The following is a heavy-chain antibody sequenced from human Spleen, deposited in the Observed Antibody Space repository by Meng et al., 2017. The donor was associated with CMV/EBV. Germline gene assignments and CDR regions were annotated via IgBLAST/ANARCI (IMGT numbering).Heavy chain of an antibody. CDR2: INPNSGFT. CDR3: AKSGSPHTLMVYAIHGWFDP. Sequence: ASVKVSCKASGYTFTGHYIHWVRQAPGQGLEWMGWINPNSGFTNYAQKFQGRVTITKDTSFTTAYMDLSRLRSDDTAMYYCAKSGSPHTLMVYAIHGWFDPWGQGTLVTVSS. J-gene: IGHJ5*02. V-gene: IGHV1-2*02. D-gene: IGHD2-8*01. CDR1: GYTFTGHY.